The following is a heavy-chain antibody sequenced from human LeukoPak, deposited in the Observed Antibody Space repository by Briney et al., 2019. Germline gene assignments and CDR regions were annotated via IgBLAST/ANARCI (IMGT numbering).Heavy chain of an antibody. J-gene: IGHJ6*03. CDR1: GGSISSSSYY. D-gene: IGHD3-10*01. CDR2: IADSGST. Sequence: SETLSLTCTVSGGSISSSSYYWGWIRQPPGKGLEWIASIADSGSTHYIPSLRSRVTISVDTSKNQISLKLISVTAADTAVYYCARQPWGRPSYYYYYYMDVWGKGTTVTVSS. V-gene: IGHV4-39*01. CDR3: ARQPWGRPSYYYYYYMDV.